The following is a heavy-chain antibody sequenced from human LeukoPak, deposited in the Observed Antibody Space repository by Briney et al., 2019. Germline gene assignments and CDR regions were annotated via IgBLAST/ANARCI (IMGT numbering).Heavy chain of an antibody. D-gene: IGHD6-19*01. CDR1: GFTFSSYS. J-gene: IGHJ4*02. V-gene: IGHV3-21*01. CDR3: ARETKYSSGWDDVDY. CDR2: ISSSSSYI. Sequence: PGGSLRLSCAASGFTFSSYSMNWVRQAPGKGLEWVSSISSSSSYIYYADSVKGRFTISRDNAKNSLYLQMNSLRAEDTAEYYCARETKYSSGWDDVDYWGQGTLVTVSS.